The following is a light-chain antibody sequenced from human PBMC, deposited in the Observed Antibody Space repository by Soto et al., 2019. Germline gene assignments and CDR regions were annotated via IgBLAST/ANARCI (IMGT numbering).Light chain of an antibody. CDR1: QDISNY. CDR2: DAS. J-gene: IGKJ4*01. Sequence: DTQMTQSPSSLSASVVDRVTITCQASQDISNYLNWYQQKPGKAPKLLIYDASNLETGVPSRFSGSGSGTDFTLTISSLQPEDVAAYYCQKYNSAPLTFGGGTKVDI. V-gene: IGKV1-33*01. CDR3: QKYNSAPLT.